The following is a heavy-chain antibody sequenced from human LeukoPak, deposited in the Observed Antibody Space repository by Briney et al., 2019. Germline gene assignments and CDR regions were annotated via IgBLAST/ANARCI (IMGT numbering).Heavy chain of an antibody. J-gene: IGHJ1*01. CDR3: ASDSYSPEDFQH. CDR2: IYSGGST. V-gene: IGHV3-66*01. D-gene: IGHD2-15*01. CDR1: GLSVRNNY. Sequence: PGGSLRLSCADSGLSVRNNYMSWVRQAPGKGLEWVSVIYSGGSTFYADSVKGRFTTSRDNSKNTLYLQMNSLRAEDTAVYYCASDSYSPEDFQHWGQGTLVTVSS.